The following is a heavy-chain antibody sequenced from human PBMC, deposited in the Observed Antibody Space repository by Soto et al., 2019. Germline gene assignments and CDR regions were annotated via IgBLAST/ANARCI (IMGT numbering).Heavy chain of an antibody. CDR2: TKYSGST. D-gene: IGHD3-22*01. Sequence: SETLSLTCTVSGGSINSGGYYWSWIRQHPGKGLEWIGYTKYSGSTNYNPSLKSRVIISRDTSKNQLSLNLSSVTAADTAIYYWARNYYNSKFYGYWGQGTLVTVSS. CDR1: GGSINSGGYY. J-gene: IGHJ4*02. CDR3: ARNYYNSKFYGY. V-gene: IGHV4-31*03.